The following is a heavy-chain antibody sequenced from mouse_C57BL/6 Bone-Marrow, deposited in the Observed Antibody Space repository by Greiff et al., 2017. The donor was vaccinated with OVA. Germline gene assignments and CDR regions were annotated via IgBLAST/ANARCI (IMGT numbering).Heavy chain of an antibody. D-gene: IGHD2-3*01. V-gene: IGHV14-4*01. CDR3: TTGWLGAY. Sequence: VQLQQSGAELVRPGASVKLSCTASGFNIKDDYMHWVKQRPEQGLEWIGWIDPENGDTEYASKFQGKATITADPSSNTAYLQLSSLTSEDTAVYYCTTGWLGAYWGQGTLVTVSA. CDR2: IDPENGDT. J-gene: IGHJ3*01. CDR1: GFNIKDDY.